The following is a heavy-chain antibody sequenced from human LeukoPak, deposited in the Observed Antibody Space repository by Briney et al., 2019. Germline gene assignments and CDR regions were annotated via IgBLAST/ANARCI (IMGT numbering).Heavy chain of an antibody. V-gene: IGHV4-30-2*01. CDR1: GGSISSGGYS. J-gene: IGHJ5*02. Sequence: SETLSLTCTVSGGSISSGGYSWSWIRQPPGKGLEWIGYIYHSGSTYYNPSLKSRVTISVDRSKNQFSLKLSSVTAADTAVYYCARESRWFDPWGQGTLVTVSS. CDR2: IYHSGST. CDR3: ARESRWFDP.